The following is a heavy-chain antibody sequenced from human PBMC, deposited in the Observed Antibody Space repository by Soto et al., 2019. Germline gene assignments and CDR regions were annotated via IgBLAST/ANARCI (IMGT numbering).Heavy chain of an antibody. J-gene: IGHJ4*02. CDR1: GFTFSSYS. V-gene: IGHV3-21*04. CDR3: ARAQPTYSSSYFDY. Sequence: GGSLRLSCAASGFTFSSYSMNWVRQAPGKGLEWVSTISGSGNDTYYTDSVKGRFTISRDNSKNTLYVHMNSLRAEDTAVYYCARAQPTYSSSYFDYWCQGTLVTVSS. CDR2: ISGSGNDT. D-gene: IGHD3-22*01.